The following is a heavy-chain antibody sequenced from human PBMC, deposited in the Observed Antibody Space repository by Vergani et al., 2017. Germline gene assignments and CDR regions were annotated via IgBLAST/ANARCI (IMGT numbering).Heavy chain of an antibody. Sequence: QVQLQESGPGLVKPSETLSLTCAVSGYSISSGYYWGWIRQPPGKGLEWIGSIYHSGSTYYNPSLKSRVTISVDTSKNQFSLKLSSVTAADTAVYFCARGKYNSGDYYYYYGLDVWGQGTTATVSS. J-gene: IGHJ6*02. CDR3: ARGKYNSGDYYYYYGLDV. D-gene: IGHD3-22*01. V-gene: IGHV4-38-2*01. CDR2: IYHSGST. CDR1: GYSISSGYY.